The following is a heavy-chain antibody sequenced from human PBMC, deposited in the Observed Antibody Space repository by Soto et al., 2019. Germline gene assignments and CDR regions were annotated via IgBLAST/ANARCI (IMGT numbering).Heavy chain of an antibody. D-gene: IGHD3-16*01. V-gene: IGHV1-18*01. J-gene: IGHJ5*02. Sequence: QVQLVQSGAEVKKPGASVKVSCKASGYTFSTDGISWLRQAPGQGLEWMGWISGYNGNTKYAQNFQGRVTMTTDTPTRTAYREVRSRISDDTAVYYCARDGGQTVVDPWGQGPLVTVPP. CDR1: GYTFSTDG. CDR2: ISGYNGNT. CDR3: ARDGGQTVVDP.